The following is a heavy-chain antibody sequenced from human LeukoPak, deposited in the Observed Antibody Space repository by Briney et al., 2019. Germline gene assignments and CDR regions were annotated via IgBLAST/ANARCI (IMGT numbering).Heavy chain of an antibody. D-gene: IGHD3-3*01. CDR2: IYHSGST. CDR3: ARPNYDFSMDV. Sequence: PSGTLSLTCAVSGGSISSSNWWSWVCQPPGKGLEWIGEIYHSGSTNYNPSLKSRVTISVDTSKNQFSLKLSSVTAADTAVYYCARPNYDFSMDVWGKGTTVTVSS. CDR1: GGSISSSNW. V-gene: IGHV4-4*02. J-gene: IGHJ6*04.